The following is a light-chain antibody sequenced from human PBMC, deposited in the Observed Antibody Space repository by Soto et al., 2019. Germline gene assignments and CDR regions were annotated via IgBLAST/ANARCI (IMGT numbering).Light chain of an antibody. CDR2: AAS. Sequence: DIQMTQSPSCLSSSVVDVFTITCLASQSISSYLNWYQQKPGKAPKLLIYAASSLQSGVPSRFSGSGSGTDFTLTISSLQPEDFATYYCQQANSFPLTFGGGTKVDIK. CDR3: QQANSFPLT. V-gene: IGKV1-39*01. J-gene: IGKJ4*01. CDR1: QSISSY.